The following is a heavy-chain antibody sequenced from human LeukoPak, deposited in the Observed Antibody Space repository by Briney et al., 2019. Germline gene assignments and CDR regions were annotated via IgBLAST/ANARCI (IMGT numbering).Heavy chain of an antibody. CDR2: INPKSGGT. V-gene: IGHV1-2*02. CDR1: GYTSTGYF. J-gene: IGHJ1*01. D-gene: IGHD4-17*01. Sequence: ASVKVSCKASGYTSTGYFIHWVRQAPGQGLEWMGWINPKSGGTNYLQKFQGRVTMTRDTSITSAYMELSRLRSDDTAVYYCARGSDGDYVVAGSLQHWGQGTLVIVSS. CDR3: ARGSDGDYVVAGSLQH.